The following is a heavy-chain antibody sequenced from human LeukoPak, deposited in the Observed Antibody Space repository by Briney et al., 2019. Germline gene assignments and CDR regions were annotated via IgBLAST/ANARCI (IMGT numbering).Heavy chain of an antibody. D-gene: IGHD3-9*01. CDR1: GYSIDSSSYY. Sequence: SETLSLTCTVSGYSIDSSSYYWGWIRLPPGKGLEWIGSLYYSGSTYYNPSLKSRVTISVDTSKNQFSLRLNSVTAADTAVYYCATHRGPYVVLTSYFNYMDVWGQGTTVTVSS. V-gene: IGHV4-39*01. CDR2: LYYSGST. J-gene: IGHJ6*03. CDR3: ATHRGPYVVLTSYFNYMDV.